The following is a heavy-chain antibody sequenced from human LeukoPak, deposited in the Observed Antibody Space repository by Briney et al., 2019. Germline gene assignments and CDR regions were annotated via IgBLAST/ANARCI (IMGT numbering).Heavy chain of an antibody. CDR3: ARANILTGPNY. CDR1: GGSISSDGYY. D-gene: IGHD3-9*01. J-gene: IGHJ4*02. CDR2: IYYSGST. Sequence: SETLSLICTVSGGSISSDGYYWSRIRQHPGKGLEWIGYIYYSGSTYYNPSLKSRVTISVDTSKNQFSLNLDSVTAADTAVYYCARANILTGPNYWGQGTLVTVSS. V-gene: IGHV4-31*03.